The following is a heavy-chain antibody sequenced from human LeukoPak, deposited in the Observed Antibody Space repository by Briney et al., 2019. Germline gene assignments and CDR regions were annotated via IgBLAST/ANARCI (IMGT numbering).Heavy chain of an antibody. J-gene: IGHJ4*02. D-gene: IGHD3-22*01. Sequence: SETLSLTCTVSGGSISSYYWSWIRQPPGKGLEWIGYIYYSGSTNYNPSLKSRVTISVDTSKNQISLKLSSVTAADTAVYYCARALKNYYDSSGYIDYWGQGTLITVSS. V-gene: IGHV4-59*01. CDR2: IYYSGST. CDR3: ARALKNYYDSSGYIDY. CDR1: GGSISSYY.